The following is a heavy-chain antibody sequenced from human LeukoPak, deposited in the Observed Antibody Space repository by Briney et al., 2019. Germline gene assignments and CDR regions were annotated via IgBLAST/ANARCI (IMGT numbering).Heavy chain of an antibody. Sequence: ASVRVSCKTSGYTFSGYYLHWVRQAPGQGLEWMGWINPNSGGTNYAQKFQGWVTMTRDTSISTAYMELSRLRSDDTAVYYCAREIGSRDWFDPWGQGTLVTVSS. CDR1: GYTFSGYY. J-gene: IGHJ5*02. CDR2: INPNSGGT. CDR3: AREIGSRDWFDP. D-gene: IGHD2/OR15-2a*01. V-gene: IGHV1-2*04.